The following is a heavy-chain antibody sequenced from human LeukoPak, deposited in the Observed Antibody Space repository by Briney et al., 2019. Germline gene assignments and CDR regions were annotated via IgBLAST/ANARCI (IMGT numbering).Heavy chain of an antibody. J-gene: IGHJ4*02. Sequence: ASVKVSCTASGGTFSSYAWVRQAPGQGLEWMGGIIPMFGTAKYAQKFQGRVTITADESTSTAYMELSSLRSGDTAVYYCARHRPAKHYYDSSAYSPFDYWGQGTLVTVSS. CDR2: IIPMFGTA. V-gene: IGHV1-69*13. CDR3: ARHRPAKHYYDSSAYSPFDY. D-gene: IGHD3-22*01. CDR1: GGTFSSYA.